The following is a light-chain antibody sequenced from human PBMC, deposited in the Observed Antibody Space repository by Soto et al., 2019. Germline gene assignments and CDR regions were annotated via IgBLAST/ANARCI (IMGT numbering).Light chain of an antibody. V-gene: IGKV3-20*01. CDR3: QQYGNPPQT. J-gene: IGKJ1*01. Sequence: EIVLTQSPGTLSLSPGEPVTLSCRASQTVLSSYVAWYQQKPGQAPRLLIYGASSRATGIPDRFSGGGSGTDFTLTISRLEPEDFGIYYCQQYGNPPQTLGQGTKVDIK. CDR2: GAS. CDR1: QTVLSSY.